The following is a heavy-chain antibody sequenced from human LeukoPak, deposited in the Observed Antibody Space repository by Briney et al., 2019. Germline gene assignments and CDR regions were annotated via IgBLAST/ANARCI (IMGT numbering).Heavy chain of an antibody. J-gene: IGHJ5*02. D-gene: IGHD3/OR15-3a*01. CDR2: IYYSGST. CDR3: ARDAGDWGLGESAMRYSRWFDP. CDR1: GGSLSSGDYY. Sequence: SETLSLTCTVSGGSLSSGDYYWSWIRQPPGKGLEWIGYIYYSGSTYYNTSLKSRVTISVDTSKNQFSLKLSSVTAADTAVYYGARDAGDWGLGESAMRYSRWFDPWGQGTLVTVSS. V-gene: IGHV4-30-4*01.